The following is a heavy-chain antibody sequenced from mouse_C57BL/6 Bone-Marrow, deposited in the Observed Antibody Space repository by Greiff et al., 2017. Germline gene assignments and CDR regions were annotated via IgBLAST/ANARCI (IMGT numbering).Heavy chain of an antibody. V-gene: IGHV1-80*01. J-gene: IGHJ4*01. CDR2: IYPGDGDT. D-gene: IGHD1-1*01. CDR3: ARSPALLRFYAMDY. CDR1: GYSFSSYW. Sequence: QVQLQQSGAELVKPGASVKISCKASGYSFSSYWMNWVKQRPGKGLEWIGQIYPGDGDTNYNGKFKGKATLTADKSSSTAYMQLSSLTSEDSAVYFCARSPALLRFYAMDYWGQGTSVTVSS.